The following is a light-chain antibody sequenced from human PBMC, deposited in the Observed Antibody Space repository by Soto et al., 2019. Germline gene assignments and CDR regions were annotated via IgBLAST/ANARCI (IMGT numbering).Light chain of an antibody. CDR3: QQYYSYSWT. CDR1: QSISNR. CDR2: KAS. Sequence: DIQMTQFPSTLSASVGDRVTITCRASQSISNRLAWFQQKSGEAPRILIHKASNLEGGVPSRFSGSGSGTEFNLTISSLQPDDVATSDGQQYYSYSWTLGQGTRVEIK. J-gene: IGKJ1*01. V-gene: IGKV1-5*03.